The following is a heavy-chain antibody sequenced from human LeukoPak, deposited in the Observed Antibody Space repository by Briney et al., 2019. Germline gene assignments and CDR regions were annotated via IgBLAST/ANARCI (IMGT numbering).Heavy chain of an antibody. CDR2: IYGTGST. CDR1: GDSISSGSYD. J-gene: IGHJ4*02. Sequence: SQTLSLTCTVSGDSISSGSYDWSWIRQPAGKGLEWIGRIYGTGSTNYNPSLRSRVTISVDTSKSQFSLKLSSVTAADTAVYYCAREGCSSTNCYPPFDSWGQGTLVTVSS. V-gene: IGHV4-61*02. D-gene: IGHD2-2*01. CDR3: AREGCSSTNCYPPFDS.